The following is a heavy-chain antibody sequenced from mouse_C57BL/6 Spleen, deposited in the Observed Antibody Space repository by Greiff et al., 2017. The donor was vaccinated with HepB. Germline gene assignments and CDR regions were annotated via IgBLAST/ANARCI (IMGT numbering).Heavy chain of an antibody. D-gene: IGHD4-1*01. Sequence: EVQVVESGGGLVKPGGSLKLSCAASGFTFRSYAMSWVRQTPEKRLEWVATISDGGSYTYYPDNVKGRFTISRDNAKNNLYLQMSHLKSEDTAMYYCAREPLTDYYAMDYWGQGTSVTVSS. V-gene: IGHV5-4*01. CDR3: AREPLTDYYAMDY. J-gene: IGHJ4*01. CDR2: ISDGGSYT. CDR1: GFTFRSYA.